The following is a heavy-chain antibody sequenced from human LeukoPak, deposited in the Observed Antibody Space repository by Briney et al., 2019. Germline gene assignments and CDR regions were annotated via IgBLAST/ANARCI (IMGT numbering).Heavy chain of an antibody. J-gene: IGHJ5*01. CDR2: IHPDGIEK. CDR1: GFTCRTYW. Sequence: PGGSLRLSCAASGFTCRTYWMSWVRRAPGKGLEWVANIHPDGIEKYHVDSVKGRFTIFRDNARNLLYLQMSSLRADDTAVYYCSRGDDFSGDSWGQGTLVTVSS. V-gene: IGHV3-7*04. CDR3: SRGDDFSGDS. D-gene: IGHD2-21*02.